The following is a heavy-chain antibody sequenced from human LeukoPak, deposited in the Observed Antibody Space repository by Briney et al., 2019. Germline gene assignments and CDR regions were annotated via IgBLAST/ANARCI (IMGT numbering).Heavy chain of an antibody. D-gene: IGHD3-16*02. CDR2: ISGSGGST. CDR1: GFTFSNYA. CDR3: ATRYYDYVWGSYRHDY. Sequence: GGSLRLSCAASGFTFSNYAMSWVRQAPGKGLERVSAISGSGGSTYYADSVKGRFTISRDNSKNTLYLQMNSLRAEDTAVYYCATRYYDYVWGSYRHDYWGQGTLVTVSS. J-gene: IGHJ4*02. V-gene: IGHV3-23*01.